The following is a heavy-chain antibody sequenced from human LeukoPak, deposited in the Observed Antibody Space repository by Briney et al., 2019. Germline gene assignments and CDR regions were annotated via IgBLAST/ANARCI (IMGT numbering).Heavy chain of an antibody. CDR2: SNPNSGDT. CDR3: ARVGSAENRWLQLGYYFYMDV. CDR1: GDTFTGYY. Sequence: ASVKVSSKASGDTFTGYYIPWVRQAPGQGLEWIGWSNPNSGDTTYAQTFQGRVTMTRATSISTTYMELSSLRSDDTAVYYCARVGSAENRWLQLGYYFYMDVWGKGTTVTISS. V-gene: IGHV1-2*02. D-gene: IGHD5-24*01. J-gene: IGHJ6*03.